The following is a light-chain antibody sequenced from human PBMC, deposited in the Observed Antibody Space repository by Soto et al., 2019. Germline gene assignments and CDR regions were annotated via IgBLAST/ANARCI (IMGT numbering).Light chain of an antibody. V-gene: IGKV1-5*01. CDR1: QIISSW. CDR2: DAS. J-gene: IGKJ2*01. CDR3: QQYNSYSPAT. Sequence: DIQMTQSPSTLSASVGDRVTITCRASQIISSWLAWYQQKPVKAPKILIYDASSLETGVPSRFSGSGSGTELTLTISSLQPDDFATYYCQQYNSYSPATFGQGTKLEI.